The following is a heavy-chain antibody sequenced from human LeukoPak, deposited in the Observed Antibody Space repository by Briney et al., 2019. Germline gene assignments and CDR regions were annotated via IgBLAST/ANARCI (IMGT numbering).Heavy chain of an antibody. J-gene: IGHJ4*02. CDR2: IYTSGST. CDR1: GGSISSYY. CDR3: ARDRFGSGSYPDYFDY. Sequence: PETLSLTCTVSGGSISSYYWSWIRQPAGKKLEWIGRIYTSGSTNYNPSLKSRVTMSVDTSKNQFSLKLSSVTAADTAVYYCARDRFGSGSYPDYFDYWGQGTLVIVSS. V-gene: IGHV4-4*07. D-gene: IGHD3-10*01.